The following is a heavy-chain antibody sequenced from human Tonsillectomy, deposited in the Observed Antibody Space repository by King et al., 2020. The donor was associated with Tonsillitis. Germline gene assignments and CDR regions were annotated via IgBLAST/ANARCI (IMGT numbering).Heavy chain of an antibody. CDR2: IYWDDDK. J-gene: IGHJ4*02. CDR3: AHRGXGXDGEYVDY. CDR1: GFSLSTSGVG. V-gene: IGHV2-5*02. Sequence: ITLKESGPTLVKXTQTLTLTCTFSGFSLSTSGVGVGWIRQPPGKALEWLALIYWDDDKRYSPSLKSXLTXTKDTSKNXVVLTMTNRDPVDTATYYCAHRGXGXDGEYVDYXGQGXLVTXSS.